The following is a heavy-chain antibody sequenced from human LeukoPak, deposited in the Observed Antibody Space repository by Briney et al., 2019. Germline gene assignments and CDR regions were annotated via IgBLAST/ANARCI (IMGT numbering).Heavy chain of an antibody. CDR3: AKDLYSSGWSSSLDY. V-gene: IGHV3-9*01. J-gene: IGHJ4*02. CDR1: GFTFDDYA. D-gene: IGHD6-19*01. Sequence: PGGSLRLSCAASGFTFDDYAMHWVRQAPGKGLEWVSGISWNSGSIGYADSVKGRFTISRDNSRSTLSLQMNSLRAEDTAVYYCAKDLYSSGWSSSLDYWGQGTLVTVSS. CDR2: ISWNSGSI.